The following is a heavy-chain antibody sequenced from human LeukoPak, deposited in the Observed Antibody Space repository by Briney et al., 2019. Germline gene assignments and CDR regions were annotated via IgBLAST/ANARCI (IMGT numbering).Heavy chain of an antibody. D-gene: IGHD1-26*01. Sequence: HPGRSLRLSCAASGFTFSDSGMHWVRQAPGKGLEWVAVIWSDGRNRYYADSVKGRFTISRDNSKNTLSLEMNSLRAEDTAIYYCARDGGTIATRYYFDYWGQGTLVTVSS. V-gene: IGHV3-33*01. CDR1: GFTFSDSG. CDR3: ARDGGTIATRYYFDY. J-gene: IGHJ4*02. CDR2: IWSDGRNR.